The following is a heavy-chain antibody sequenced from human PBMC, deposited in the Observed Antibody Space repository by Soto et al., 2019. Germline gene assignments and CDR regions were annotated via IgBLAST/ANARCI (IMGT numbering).Heavy chain of an antibody. J-gene: IGHJ4*02. CDR3: TTDRYCSGGSCWVFDY. V-gene: IGHV1-2*06. CDR2: MNPKSGGA. CDR1: GYTFTDYY. Sequence: ASVKVSCKTSGYTFTDYYTHWVRQAPGQGLEWMGRMNPKSGGAYFAQKFQGRVTLTRDTSIGTAYIEVNSLKTEDTAVYYCTTDRYCSGGSCWVFDYWGQGTLVTVSS. D-gene: IGHD2-15*01.